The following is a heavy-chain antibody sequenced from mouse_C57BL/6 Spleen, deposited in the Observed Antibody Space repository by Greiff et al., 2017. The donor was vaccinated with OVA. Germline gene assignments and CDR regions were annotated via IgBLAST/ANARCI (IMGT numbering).Heavy chain of an antibody. CDR2: INYDGSST. V-gene: IGHV5-16*01. Sequence: EVMLVESEGGLVQPGSSMKLSCTASGFTFSDYYMAWVRQVPEKGLEWVANINYDGSSTYYLDSLKSRFIISRDNAKNILYLQMSSLKSEETATYYCARGHYGSSYRYFDVWGTGTTVTVSS. J-gene: IGHJ1*03. D-gene: IGHD1-1*01. CDR1: GFTFSDYY. CDR3: ARGHYGSSYRYFDV.